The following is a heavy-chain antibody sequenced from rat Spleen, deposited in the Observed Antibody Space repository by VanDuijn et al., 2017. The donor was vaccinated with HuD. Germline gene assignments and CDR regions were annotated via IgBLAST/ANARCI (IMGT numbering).Heavy chain of an antibody. D-gene: IGHD1-6*01. Sequence: EVQLVESGGGLVQPGRSLKLSCAASGFTFSDYNMAWVRQTPKKGLEWVATILYDGRTTYYRDSVKGRFTISRDNAENTLYLQLDSLRSEDTATYYCARHPSMYWYFDFWGPGTMVTVSS. CDR1: GFTFSDYN. V-gene: IGHV5-7*01. CDR2: ILYDGRTT. J-gene: IGHJ1*01. CDR3: ARHPSMYWYFDF.